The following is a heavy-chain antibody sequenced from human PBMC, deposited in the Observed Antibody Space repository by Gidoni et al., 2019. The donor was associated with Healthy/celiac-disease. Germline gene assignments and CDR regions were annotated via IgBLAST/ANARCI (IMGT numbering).Heavy chain of an antibody. D-gene: IGHD2-2*01. Sequence: QVQLQQWGAGLLKPSETLSLTCAVYGGSFSGYYWSWIRQPPGKGLEWIGEINHSGSTNYNPSLKSRVTISVDTSKNQFSLKLSSVTAADTAVYYCARGGGSSKNWFDPWGQGTLVTVSS. V-gene: IGHV4-34*01. J-gene: IGHJ5*02. CDR3: ARGGGSSKNWFDP. CDR2: INHSGST. CDR1: GGSFSGYY.